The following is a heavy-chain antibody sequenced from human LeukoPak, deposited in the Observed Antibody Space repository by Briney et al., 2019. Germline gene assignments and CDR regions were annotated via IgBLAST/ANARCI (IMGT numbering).Heavy chain of an antibody. D-gene: IGHD3-3*01. Sequence: ASVKVSCKASGYPFTSYGISWLRQAPGQGLEWMGWISAYNGNTDYAQKLQGRVTMTTDTSTSTAYMELRSLRSDDTVVYYCAKLSLYYDSWSAYYTDYSGHRTLVTVSS. CDR3: AKLSLYYDSWSAYYTDY. V-gene: IGHV1-18*01. J-gene: IGHJ4*01. CDR1: GYPFTSYG. CDR2: ISAYNGNT.